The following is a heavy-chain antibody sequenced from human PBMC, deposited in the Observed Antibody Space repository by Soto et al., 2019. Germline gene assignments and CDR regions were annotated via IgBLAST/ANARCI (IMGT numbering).Heavy chain of an antibody. CDR1: VCTFSSYA. CDR3: ARGGNLYDSSGYPRPYYYYGMDV. Sequence: GASVKVSCKASVCTFSSYAISWVRQAPGQGLDWMGGSIPIFGTANYAQKFQGRVTITADKSTSTAYMELSSLRSEDTAVYYCARGGNLYDSSGYPRPYYYYGMDVWGQGTTVTVSS. J-gene: IGHJ6*02. D-gene: IGHD3-22*01. V-gene: IGHV1-69*06. CDR2: SIPIFGTA.